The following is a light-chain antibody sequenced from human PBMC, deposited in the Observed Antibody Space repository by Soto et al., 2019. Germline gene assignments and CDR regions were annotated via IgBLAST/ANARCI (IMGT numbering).Light chain of an antibody. CDR1: QSVSSN. CDR2: GAS. Sequence: EIVMTQSPATLSVSPGERATLSCRASQSVSSNLAWYQQKPGQAPRLLIYGASTRATGIPARFSGSGSGTDFTLTISSLQSEDFAVYYCQRYDNWPLTFGRGTKVDIK. V-gene: IGKV3-15*01. J-gene: IGKJ4*01. CDR3: QRYDNWPLT.